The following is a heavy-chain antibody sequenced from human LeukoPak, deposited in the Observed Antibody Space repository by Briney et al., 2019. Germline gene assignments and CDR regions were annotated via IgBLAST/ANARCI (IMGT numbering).Heavy chain of an antibody. CDR2: INHSGST. D-gene: IGHD3-22*01. J-gene: IGHJ4*02. V-gene: IGHV4-34*01. CDR3: ATPFRYDSSGYFY. CDR1: GGSLSGYY. Sequence: SETLSLTCAVYGGSLSGYYWSWIRQPPGKGLEWIGEINHSGSTNYNPSLKSRVTISVDTSKNQFSLKLSSVTAADTAVYYCATPFRYDSSGYFYWGQGTLVTVSS.